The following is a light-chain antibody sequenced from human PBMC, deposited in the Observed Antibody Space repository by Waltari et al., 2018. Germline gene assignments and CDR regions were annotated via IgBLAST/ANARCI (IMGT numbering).Light chain of an antibody. CDR1: LYHSNNKNY. J-gene: IGKJ1*01. V-gene: IGKV4-1*01. CDR3: QHYYSPPWT. Sequence: LYHSNNKNYVAWHQQKPGQPPRLLIYWASTRESGVPDRFSGSVSGTDFTLTISSLQAEDVAVYYCQHYYSPPWTFGQGTKVEIK. CDR2: WAS.